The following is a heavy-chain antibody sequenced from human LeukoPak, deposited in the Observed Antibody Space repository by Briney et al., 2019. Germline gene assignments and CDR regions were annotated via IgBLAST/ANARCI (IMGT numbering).Heavy chain of an antibody. CDR1: GFTFDDYG. CDR3: ARDYCGGDCYPFDY. V-gene: IGHV3-20*04. Sequence: PGGSLRLSCAVSGFTFDDYGVSWVRQAPGKGLEWVSGINWNGGSTGCADSVKGRFTISRDNAKKSVYLKMNSLRGEDTALYYCARDYCGGDCYPFDYWGQGTLVTVSS. J-gene: IGHJ4*02. CDR2: INWNGGST. D-gene: IGHD2-21*02.